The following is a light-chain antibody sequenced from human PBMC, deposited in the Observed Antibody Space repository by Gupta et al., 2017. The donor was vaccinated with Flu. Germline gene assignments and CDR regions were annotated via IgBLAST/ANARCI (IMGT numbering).Light chain of an antibody. J-gene: IGKJ3*01. CDR3: QQYNSYSLVT. CDR1: QSISSW. V-gene: IGKV1-5*03. CDR2: KAS. Sequence: DIQMTQSPSTLSASVGDRVTITCRASQSISSWLAWYQQKPGKAPKLLIYKASSLESGVPSRFSGSGSGTEFTLTISSLQPDDFATYYCQQYNSYSLVTFVPGTKVDIK.